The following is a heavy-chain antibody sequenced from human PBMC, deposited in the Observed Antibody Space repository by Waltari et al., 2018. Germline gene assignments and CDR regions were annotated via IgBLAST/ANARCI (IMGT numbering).Heavy chain of an antibody. V-gene: IGHV3-23*04. Sequence: EVQLVESGGGLVQHGGSLRLSCAASGFTFSSYAMSWVRPSPGKGLEWVSAISGSGGSTYYADSVKGRFTISRDNSKNTLYLQMNSLRAEDTAVYYCAEDVLGSSSWWEDYWGQGTLVTVSS. CDR3: AEDVLGSSSWWEDY. J-gene: IGHJ4*02. D-gene: IGHD6-13*01. CDR1: GFTFSSYA. CDR2: ISGSGGST.